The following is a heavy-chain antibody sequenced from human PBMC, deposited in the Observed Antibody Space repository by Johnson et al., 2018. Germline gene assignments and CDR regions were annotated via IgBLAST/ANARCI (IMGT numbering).Heavy chain of an antibody. J-gene: IGHJ6*02. V-gene: IGHV3-9*01. CDR1: GFTFDDYA. D-gene: IGHD6-6*01. CDR2: ISWNSGSI. Sequence: VQLVQSGGGLVQPGRSLRLSCAASGFTFDDYAMHWVRQPPGKGLEWVSGISWNSGSIVYAASVKGPVTISRDNAKNALYLQMNSLRAEDTALYYCAKDKGWSSSTYYYGMDVWGQGTTVTVSS. CDR3: AKDKGWSSSTYYYGMDV.